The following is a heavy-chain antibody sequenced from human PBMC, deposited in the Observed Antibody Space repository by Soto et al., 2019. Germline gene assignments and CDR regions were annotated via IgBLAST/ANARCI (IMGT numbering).Heavy chain of an antibody. V-gene: IGHV3-30-3*01. D-gene: IGHD6-25*01. Sequence: GGSLRLSCAASGFTFSSYAMHWVRQAPGKGLEWVAVISYDGSNKYYADSVKGRFTISRDNSKNTLYLQMNSLRAEDTAVYYCARGAAGLKSYAFDILGQGIIVTVSS. CDR2: ISYDGSNK. CDR1: GFTFSSYA. J-gene: IGHJ3*02. CDR3: ARGAAGLKSYAFDI.